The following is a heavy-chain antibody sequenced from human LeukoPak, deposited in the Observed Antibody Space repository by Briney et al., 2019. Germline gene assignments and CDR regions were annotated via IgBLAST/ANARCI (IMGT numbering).Heavy chain of an antibody. CDR2: ISSLSGTI. Sequence: GGSLRLSCAASGFTFSSYSMNWVRQAPGEGLEWVSYISSLSGTIYYADSVKGRFTISRDNAKNSLYLQMDSLRGEDTAVYYCARDVYYGSGSQRLDFWGQGTLVTVSS. D-gene: IGHD3-10*01. CDR3: ARDVYYGSGSQRLDF. V-gene: IGHV3-48*01. J-gene: IGHJ4*02. CDR1: GFTFSSYS.